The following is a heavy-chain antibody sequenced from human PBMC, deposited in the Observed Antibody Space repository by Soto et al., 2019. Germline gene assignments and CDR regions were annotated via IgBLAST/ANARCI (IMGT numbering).Heavy chain of an antibody. CDR1: GSTFTNSA. V-gene: IGHV1-58*01. Sequence: QMQLVQSGPEVKKPGTSVKVSCKGSGSTFTNSAVQWVRQARGQRLEWMGWIVVGSGDTKYAQKFQERVTFTRDVPTSTAYMELSSLNSEDTAVYYCAAEVGYLWGQGTLVTVSS. J-gene: IGHJ5*02. CDR3: AAEVGYL. D-gene: IGHD1-26*01. CDR2: IVVGSGDT.